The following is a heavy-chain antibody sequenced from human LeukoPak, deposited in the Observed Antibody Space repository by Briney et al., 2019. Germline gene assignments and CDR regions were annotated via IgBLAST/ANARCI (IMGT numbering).Heavy chain of an antibody. CDR3: ARVSYYYDSSGYYPLFDY. V-gene: IGHV4-39*07. J-gene: IGHJ4*02. CDR2: IYYSGST. Sequence: PSETLSLTCTVSGGSISSSSYYWGWIRQPPGKGLEWIGSIYYSGSTYYNPSLKSRVTISVGTSKNQFSLKLSSVTAADTAVYYCARVSYYYDSSGYYPLFDYWGQGTLVTVSS. CDR1: GGSISSSSYY. D-gene: IGHD3-22*01.